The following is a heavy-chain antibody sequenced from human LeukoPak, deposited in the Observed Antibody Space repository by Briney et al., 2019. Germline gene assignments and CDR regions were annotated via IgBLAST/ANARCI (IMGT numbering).Heavy chain of an antibody. J-gene: IGHJ4*02. CDR1: GFTVSSNY. CDR3: ARDASRYYFDY. V-gene: IGHV3-66*01. D-gene: IGHD6-13*01. CDR2: IYSGGST. Sequence: GGSLRLSCAASGFTVSSNYMSWVRQAPGKGLEWVSVIYSGGSTNYADSVKGRFTISRDNPKNTLYLQMNSLRAEDTAVYYCARDASRYYFDYWGQGTLVTVSS.